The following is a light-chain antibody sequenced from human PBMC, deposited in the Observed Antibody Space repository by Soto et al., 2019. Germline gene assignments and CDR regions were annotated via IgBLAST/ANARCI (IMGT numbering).Light chain of an antibody. CDR1: HGISSY. V-gene: IGKV1-8*01. J-gene: IGKJ3*01. CDR3: QQLHSYSFT. CDR2: AAS. Sequence: AIRMTQSPSSFSASTGDRVTITSGASHGISSYLAWYQQKPGKAPKLLIYAASTLQRGVPSRFSGGGSGTVCTRPISSLQRADVETYNCQQLHSYSFTFGHGTKVDTK.